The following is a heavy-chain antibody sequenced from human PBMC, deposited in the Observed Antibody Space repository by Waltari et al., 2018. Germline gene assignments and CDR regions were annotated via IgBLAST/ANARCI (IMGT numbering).Heavy chain of an antibody. V-gene: IGHV4-38-2*02. CDR3: ARDLSRVVPAATFDY. J-gene: IGHJ4*02. CDR2: IYHSGST. D-gene: IGHD2-2*01. CDR1: GYSISSGYS. Sequence: QVQLQESGPGLVKPSETLSLTCTVSGYSISSGYSWGWIRQPPGKGLEWIGSIYHSGSTYYNPSLKSRVTISVDTSKNQFSLKLSSVTAADTAVYYCARDLSRVVPAATFDYWGQGTLVTVSS.